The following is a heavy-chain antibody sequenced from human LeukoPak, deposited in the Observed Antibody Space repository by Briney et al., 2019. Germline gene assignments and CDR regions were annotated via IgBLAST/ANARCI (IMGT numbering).Heavy chain of an antibody. Sequence: ASVKVSCKASGYAFTGYYIHWVRQAPGQGVEWMGWINPNSGGTNYAQRFQGRVTMARDTSTRTTYMELRRLRSDDTAVYYCARDFPNPFPLESGLDCWGQGTLVTVSS. CDR3: ARDFPNPFPLESGLDC. D-gene: IGHD3-3*01. V-gene: IGHV1-2*02. CDR2: INPNSGGT. CDR1: GYAFTGYY. J-gene: IGHJ4*02.